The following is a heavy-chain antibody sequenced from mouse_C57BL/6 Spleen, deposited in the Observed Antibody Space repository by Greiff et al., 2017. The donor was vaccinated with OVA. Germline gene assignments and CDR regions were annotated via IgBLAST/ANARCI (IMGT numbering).Heavy chain of an antibody. CDR2: IDPSDSYT. J-gene: IGHJ3*01. CDR1: GYTFTSYW. D-gene: IGHD3-2*02. Sequence: QVHVKQPGAELVKPGASVKLSCKASGYTFTSYWMQWVKQRPGQGLEWIGEIDPSDSYTNYNQKFKGKATLTVDTSSSTAYMQLSSLTSEDSAVDYCARVDSSGSRFAYWGQGTLVTVSA. CDR3: ARVDSSGSRFAY. V-gene: IGHV1-50*01.